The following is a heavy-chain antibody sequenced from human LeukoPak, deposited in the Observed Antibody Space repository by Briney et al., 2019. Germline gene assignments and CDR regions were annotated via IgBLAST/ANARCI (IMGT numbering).Heavy chain of an antibody. CDR1: GGSITISSYY. V-gene: IGHV4-39*07. J-gene: IGHJ4*02. CDR3: ARGGVGNYYDSSGYYPEPAADY. D-gene: IGHD3-22*01. CDR2: IYYSGST. Sequence: SETLSLTCTVSGGSITISSYYWGWIRQPPGKGLEWIGSIYYSGSTYYNPCLKSRVTISVDTSKNQFSLKLSSVTAADTAVYYCARGGVGNYYDSSGYYPEPAADYWGQGTLVTVSS.